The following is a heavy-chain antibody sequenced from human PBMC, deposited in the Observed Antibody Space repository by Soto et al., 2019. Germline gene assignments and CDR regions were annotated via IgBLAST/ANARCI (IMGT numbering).Heavy chain of an antibody. CDR1: GYTFISYG. CDR2: INAGNGNT. J-gene: IGHJ6*02. D-gene: IGHD4-17*01. CDR3: ARGDRLTTVTTRYYYGMDV. Sequence: ASVKVSCKASGYTFISYGMHWVRPAPGQRLEWMGWINAGNGNTKYSQKFQGRVTITRDTSASTAYMELSSLRSEGTAVYYCARGDRLTTVTTRYYYGMDVWGQGTTVTVSS. V-gene: IGHV1-3*01.